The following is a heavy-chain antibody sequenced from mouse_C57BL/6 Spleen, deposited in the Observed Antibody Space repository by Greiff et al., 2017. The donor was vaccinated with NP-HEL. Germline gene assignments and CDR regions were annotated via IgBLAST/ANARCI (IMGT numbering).Heavy chain of an antibody. CDR3: IYYDYDGYAMDY. V-gene: IGHV1-64*01. J-gene: IGHJ4*01. CDR1: GYTFTSYW. CDR2: IHPNSGST. Sequence: QVQLQQSGAELVKPGASVKLSCKASGYTFTSYWMHWVKQRPGQGLEWIGMIHPNSGSTNYNEKFKSKATLTVHKSSSTAYMQLSSLTSEDSAVYYCIYYDYDGYAMDYWGQGTSVTVSS. D-gene: IGHD2-4*01.